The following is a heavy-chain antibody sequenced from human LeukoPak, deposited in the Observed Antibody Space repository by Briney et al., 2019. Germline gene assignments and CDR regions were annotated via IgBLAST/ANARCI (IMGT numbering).Heavy chain of an antibody. D-gene: IGHD3-10*01. CDR3: VRGRGPYGWFDP. CDR2: MNSDGTTT. V-gene: IGHV3-74*01. J-gene: IGHJ5*02. Sequence: GGSLRLSCAASGFSSSDYWMHWVRHAPGKGLVWVSRMNSDGTTTNYADSVKGRFTISRDNAKNTLYLQMYSLRAEDTAVYYCVRGRGPYGWFDPWGQGTLVTVSS. CDR1: GFSSSDYW.